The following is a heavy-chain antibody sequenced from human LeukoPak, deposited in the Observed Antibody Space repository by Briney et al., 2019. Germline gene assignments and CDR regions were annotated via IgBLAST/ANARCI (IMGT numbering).Heavy chain of an antibody. CDR1: GFTFSDHY. CDR2: ISVSGGST. J-gene: IGHJ6*02. V-gene: IGHV3-23*01. Sequence: PGGSLRLSCTASGFTFSDHYIDWVRQAPGKGLEWVSGISVSGGSTYYADSVKSRFTISSDNSKNTLFLQMNSLRAEDTAVYYCAKDGRSYRLPQVDYYYGMDVWAKGPRSPSP. D-gene: IGHD1-26*01. CDR3: AKDGRSYRLPQVDYYYGMDV.